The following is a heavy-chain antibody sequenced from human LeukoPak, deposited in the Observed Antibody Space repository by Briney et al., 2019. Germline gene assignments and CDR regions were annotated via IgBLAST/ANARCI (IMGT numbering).Heavy chain of an antibody. Sequence: PSETLSLTCTVSGGSISSGDYYWSWIRQPPGNGLEWIGYIYHTGNTNYNPSLKSRVTISVARSKNQFSLRLSSVTAADTAVYYCARARESMTTAGSYFDYWGQGTLVTVSS. V-gene: IGHV4-30-2*01. CDR1: GGSISSGDYY. CDR2: IYHTGNT. D-gene: IGHD6-13*01. J-gene: IGHJ4*02. CDR3: ARARESMTTAGSYFDY.